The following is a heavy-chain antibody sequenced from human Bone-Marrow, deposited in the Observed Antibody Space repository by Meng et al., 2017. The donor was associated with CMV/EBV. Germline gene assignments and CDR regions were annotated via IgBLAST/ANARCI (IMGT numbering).Heavy chain of an antibody. CDR1: GFTFSGYA. D-gene: IGHD4-17*01. J-gene: IGHJ4*02. V-gene: IGHV3-23*01. CDR3: VKAESAYGDYFDF. CDR2: ISGSGGST. Sequence: AASGFTFSGYAMNWVRQAPGKGLEWVSSISGSGGSTYYADFVKGRFTISRDNSKNTLYLQMNSLRAEDTAVYFCVKAESAYGDYFDFWGQGTLVTVSS.